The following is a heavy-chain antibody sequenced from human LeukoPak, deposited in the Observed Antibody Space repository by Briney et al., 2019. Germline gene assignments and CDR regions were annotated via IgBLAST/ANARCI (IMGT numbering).Heavy chain of an antibody. CDR2: ISSSSSTI. J-gene: IGHJ6*03. V-gene: IGHV3-48*01. Sequence: GGSLRLSCAASGFTFSSYWMHWLRQAPGKGLEWVSYISSSSSTIYYADSVKGRFTISRDNAKNSLYLQMNSLRAEDTAVYYCARGRDYGDYVVYYYYYMDVWGKGTTVTVSS. CDR1: GFTFSSYW. D-gene: IGHD4-17*01. CDR3: ARGRDYGDYVVYYYYYMDV.